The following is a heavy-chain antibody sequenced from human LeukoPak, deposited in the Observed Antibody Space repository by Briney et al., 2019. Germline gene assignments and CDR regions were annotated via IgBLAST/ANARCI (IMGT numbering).Heavy chain of an antibody. CDR1: GFTFTDYT. V-gene: IGHV3-69-1*01. D-gene: IGHD4-23*01. J-gene: IGHJ4*02. Sequence: NPGGSLRLSCAASGFTFTDYTINWVRQARGKALEWVSSISTSSNIYYADSVKGRFTVSRDNAKNSVYLQTNSLRAEDTAVYYCARDRSYVGFDYWGQGTLVTVSS. CDR3: ARDRSYVGFDY. CDR2: ISTSSNI.